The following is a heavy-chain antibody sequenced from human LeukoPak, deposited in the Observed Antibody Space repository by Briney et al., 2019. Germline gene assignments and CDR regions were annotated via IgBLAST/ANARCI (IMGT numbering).Heavy chain of an antibody. Sequence: GASVKVSCKASGYTFTGYYMHWVRQAPGQGLEWMGRINPNSGGTNYAQKFQGRVTMTRDTSISTAYMELSRLRSDDTAAYYCARDLPILGSGWYLAYYYYGMDVWGQGTTVTVSS. V-gene: IGHV1-2*06. CDR1: GYTFTGYY. J-gene: IGHJ6*02. CDR3: ARDLPILGSGWYLAYYYYGMDV. CDR2: INPNSGGT. D-gene: IGHD6-19*01.